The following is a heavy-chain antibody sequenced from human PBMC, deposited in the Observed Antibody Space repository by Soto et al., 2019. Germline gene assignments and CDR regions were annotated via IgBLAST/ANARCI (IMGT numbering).Heavy chain of an antibody. CDR2: ISYDGCNK. J-gene: IGHJ4*02. CDR3: ARDRNDSSGYYLVSTYYFDS. Sequence: QVQLVESGGGVVQPGRSLRLSCAASGFTFSSYAMHWVRQAPGTGLEWVAVISYDGCNKYYADSVKGRFTISRDNSKNTLSLQINSLTAEDTAVYYCARDRNDSSGYYLVSTYYFDSWGQGPLVTVSS. D-gene: IGHD3-22*01. CDR1: GFTFSSYA. V-gene: IGHV3-30-3*01.